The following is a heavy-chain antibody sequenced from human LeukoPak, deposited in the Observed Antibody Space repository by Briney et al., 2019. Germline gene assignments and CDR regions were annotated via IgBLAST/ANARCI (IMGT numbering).Heavy chain of an antibody. CDR2: ISSSSSYI. Sequence: GGSLRLSCAASGFTFSSYSMNWVRQAPGKGLEWVSSISSSSSYIYYADSVKGRFTISRDNAKNSLYLQMNSLRAEDTAVYYCARDAGDSSGYYDFDCWGQGTLVTVSS. CDR1: GFTFSSYS. V-gene: IGHV3-21*01. CDR3: ARDAGDSSGYYDFDC. D-gene: IGHD3-22*01. J-gene: IGHJ4*02.